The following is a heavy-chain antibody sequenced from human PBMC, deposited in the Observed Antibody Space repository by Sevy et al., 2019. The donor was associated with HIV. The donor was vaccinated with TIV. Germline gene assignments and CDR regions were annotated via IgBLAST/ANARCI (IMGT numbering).Heavy chain of an antibody. CDR3: VGPKLTYTNGRHYLDY. CDR2: INYSGIT. J-gene: IGHJ4*02. D-gene: IGHD2-2*02. Sequence: ETLSLTCTVSGASISSSGYYWGWIRQPPGKGLEWIASINYSGITFYNPSLKSRVTISADTSKNQFSLRLSSVTAADSSIYFCVGPKLTYTNGRHYLDYWGQGTVVTVSS. V-gene: IGHV4-39*01. CDR1: GASISSSGYY.